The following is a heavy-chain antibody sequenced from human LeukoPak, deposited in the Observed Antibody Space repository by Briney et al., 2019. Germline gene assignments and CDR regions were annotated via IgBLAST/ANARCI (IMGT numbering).Heavy chain of an antibody. Sequence: GGSLRLSCAASGFTFSSYVMNWVRQAPGKGLEWVSAISGSGGSTYYADSVKGRFTISRDNSKNTLYLQMNSLRAEDTAVYYCAKDYCSSTSCYEGYFDYWGQGTLVTVSS. D-gene: IGHD2-2*01. CDR3: AKDYCSSTSCYEGYFDY. V-gene: IGHV3-23*01. CDR2: ISGSGGST. CDR1: GFTFSSYV. J-gene: IGHJ4*02.